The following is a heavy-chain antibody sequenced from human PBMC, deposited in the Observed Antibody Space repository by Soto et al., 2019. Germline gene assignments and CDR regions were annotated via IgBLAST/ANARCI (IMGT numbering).Heavy chain of an antibody. CDR1: GFTFSSYA. D-gene: IGHD2-15*01. CDR2: ISGSGGST. Sequence: PGGSLRLSCAASGFTFSSYAMSWGRQAPGKGLEWVSAISGSGGSTYYADSVKGRFTISRDNSKNTLYLQMNSLRAEDTAVYYCAGDCLTRYRSRRRGDYYYGMGVWGQGTTVT. V-gene: IGHV3-23*01. CDR3: AGDCLTRYRSRRRGDYYYGMGV. J-gene: IGHJ6*02.